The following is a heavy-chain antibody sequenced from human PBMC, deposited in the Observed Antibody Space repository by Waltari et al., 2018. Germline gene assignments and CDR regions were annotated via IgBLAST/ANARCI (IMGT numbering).Heavy chain of an antibody. CDR2: ISGSGTRP. J-gene: IGHJ4*02. Sequence: EVRLLESGGALVPPGGSLRLACAASGFSFSRHAMHWVRQSPGKGLEWLSSISGSGTRPHYADSVKGRFTISRDNSNNSLYLHMSSLSAEDTAIYYCAKNDAIASAIPEYFDSWGQGTLVTVSA. CDR3: AKNDAIASAIPEYFDS. D-gene: IGHD2-21*01. V-gene: IGHV3-23*01. CDR1: GFSFSRHA.